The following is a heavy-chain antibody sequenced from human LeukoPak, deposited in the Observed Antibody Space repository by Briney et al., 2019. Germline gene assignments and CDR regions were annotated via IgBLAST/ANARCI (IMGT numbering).Heavy chain of an antibody. CDR3: AKNVGYYYYYMDV. D-gene: IGHD1-26*01. V-gene: IGHV3-23*01. CDR2: ISGSGGST. J-gene: IGHJ6*03. Sequence: GGSLRLSCAASGFTFSSYAMSWVRQAPGKGLEWVSAISGSGGSTYSADSAKGRFTISRDNSKNTLYLQMNSLRAEDTAVYYCAKNVGYYYYYMDVWGKGTTVTVSS. CDR1: GFTFSSYA.